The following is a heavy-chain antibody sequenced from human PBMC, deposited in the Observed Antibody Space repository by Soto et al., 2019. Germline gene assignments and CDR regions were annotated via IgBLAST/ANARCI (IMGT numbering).Heavy chain of an antibody. Sequence: SETLSLTCTVSGGSISSYYWSWIRQPPGKGLEWIGYIYYSGSTNYNPSLKSRVTISVDTSKNQSSLKLSSVTAADTAVYYCARGYYDILTGYPLLDYWGQGTLVTVSS. V-gene: IGHV4-59*01. J-gene: IGHJ4*02. D-gene: IGHD3-9*01. CDR1: GGSISSYY. CDR2: IYYSGST. CDR3: ARGYYDILTGYPLLDY.